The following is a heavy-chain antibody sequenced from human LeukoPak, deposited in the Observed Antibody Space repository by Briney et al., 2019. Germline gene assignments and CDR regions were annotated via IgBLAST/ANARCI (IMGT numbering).Heavy chain of an antibody. Sequence: GGSLRLSCAASGFTFSSYAMSWVRQAPGKGLEWVSAISGSGGSTYYADSVKGRFTISRDNSKNTLYLQMNSLRAEDTAIYYCAKLRDFFDSSGQFDYWGQGTLVTVSS. CDR1: GFTFSSYA. CDR2: ISGSGGST. CDR3: AKLRDFFDSSGQFDY. J-gene: IGHJ4*02. V-gene: IGHV3-23*01. D-gene: IGHD3-22*01.